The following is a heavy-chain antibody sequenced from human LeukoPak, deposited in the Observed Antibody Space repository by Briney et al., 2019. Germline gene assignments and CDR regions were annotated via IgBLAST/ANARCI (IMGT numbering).Heavy chain of an antibody. D-gene: IGHD6-6*01. Sequence: ASVKVSCKASGYTFTGYYMHWVRQAPGQGLEWMGWINPNSGGTNYAQKFQGRVTMTRDTSISTAYMELSRLRSDDTAVYYCARVRVRISSSSPITYWGQGALVTVSS. J-gene: IGHJ4*02. CDR1: GYTFTGYY. CDR2: INPNSGGT. V-gene: IGHV1-2*02. CDR3: ARVRVRISSSSPITY.